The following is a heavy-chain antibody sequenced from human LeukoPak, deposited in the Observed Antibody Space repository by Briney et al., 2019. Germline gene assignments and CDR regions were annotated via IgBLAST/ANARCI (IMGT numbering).Heavy chain of an antibody. CDR1: GGPISSSSYY. V-gene: IGHV4-39*07. CDR3: ARGEIVFVCYMDV. Sequence: SETLSLTCTVSGGPISSSSYYWGWIRQPPGKGLEWIGSIYYSGSTYYNPSLKSRVTISVDTSKNQFSLKLSSVTAADTAVYYCARGEIVFVCYMDVWGKGTTVTVSS. D-gene: IGHD3-22*01. CDR2: IYYSGST. J-gene: IGHJ6*03.